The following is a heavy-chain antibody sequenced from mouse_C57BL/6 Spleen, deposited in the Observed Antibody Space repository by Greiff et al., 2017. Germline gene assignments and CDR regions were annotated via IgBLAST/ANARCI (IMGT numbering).Heavy chain of an antibody. Sequence: EVQLQQSGPELVKPGASVKISCKASGYTFTDYYMNWVKQSNGKSLEWIGDINPNNGGTSYNQKFKGKATLTVDKSSSTAYMELRSLTSEDSAVYYCARSGGYFDYWGQGTTLTVSS. CDR3: ARSGGYFDY. CDR1: GYTFTDYY. CDR2: INPNNGGT. D-gene: IGHD3-1*01. V-gene: IGHV1-26*01. J-gene: IGHJ2*01.